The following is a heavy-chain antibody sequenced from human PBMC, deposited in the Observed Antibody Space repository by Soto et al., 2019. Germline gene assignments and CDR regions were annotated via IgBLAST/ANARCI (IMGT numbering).Heavy chain of an antibody. Sequence: PSETLSLTCTVSGGSISSGGYYWSWIRQPPGEGLEWIGYIYYSGSTNYNPSLKSRVTMSVDTSKNHFSLKLISVTTADTAVYFCAREGNLGRWIQPLDSWGQGTLVTVSS. V-gene: IGHV4-61*03. J-gene: IGHJ4*02. CDR3: AREGNLGRWIQPLDS. CDR1: GGSISSGGYY. D-gene: IGHD2-2*03. CDR2: IYYSGST.